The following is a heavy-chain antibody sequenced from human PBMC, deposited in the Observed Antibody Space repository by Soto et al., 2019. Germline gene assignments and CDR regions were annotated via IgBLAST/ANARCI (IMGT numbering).Heavy chain of an antibody. J-gene: IGHJ4*02. CDR3: VKGLNIDYNSGWLYFDY. Sequence: GSLRLSCAASGFTFSSYGMHWVRQAPGKGLEWVAVISYDGSNKYYRDSVKGRFTISRDNAKNALYLQMNSLRVEDTALYYCVKGLNIDYNSGWLYFDYWGQGTVVTVSS. D-gene: IGHD6-19*01. CDR1: GFTFSSYG. V-gene: IGHV3-30*18. CDR2: ISYDGSNK.